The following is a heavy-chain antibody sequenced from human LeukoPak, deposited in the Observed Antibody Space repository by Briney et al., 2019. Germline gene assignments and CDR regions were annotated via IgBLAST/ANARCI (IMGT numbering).Heavy chain of an antibody. V-gene: IGHV3-21*01. Sequence: GGSLRLSCAASGFTFSNYSMNWVRQAPGKGLEWVSSISSSSSYIYYADSVKGRFTISRDNAKNSLYLQMNSLRAEDTAVYYCARGRVDFYYDSSGYSLPFDYWGQGTLVTVSS. CDR1: GFTFSNYS. J-gene: IGHJ4*02. CDR3: ARGRVDFYYDSSGYSLPFDY. D-gene: IGHD3-22*01. CDR2: ISSSSSYI.